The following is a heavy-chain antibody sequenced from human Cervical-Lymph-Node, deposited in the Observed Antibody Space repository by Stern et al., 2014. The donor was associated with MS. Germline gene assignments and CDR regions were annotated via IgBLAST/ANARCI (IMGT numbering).Heavy chain of an antibody. D-gene: IGHD4-17*01. Sequence: QLQLQESGSGLVKPSQTLSLTCAVSGGSISSGGYSWSRIRQPPGKGLEWIGYIYHSRSTYYNPSMRSRVTISVDRSKTQFSLKRSSVTAADTAVYYCARSSVTTPNAFDIWGQGTMVTVSS. CDR3: ARSSVTTPNAFDI. CDR1: GGSISSGGYS. J-gene: IGHJ3*02. CDR2: IYHSRST. V-gene: IGHV4-30-2*01.